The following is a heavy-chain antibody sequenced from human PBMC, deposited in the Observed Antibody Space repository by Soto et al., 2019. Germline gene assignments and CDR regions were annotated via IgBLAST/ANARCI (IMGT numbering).Heavy chain of an antibody. CDR3: TRLLSDGFDF. CDR2: IRSKANNYAT. V-gene: IGHV3-73*01. J-gene: IGHJ3*01. CDR1: GFTFRDFSGSA. Sequence: RRLSCAASGFTFRDFSGSAMHWVRQASGQGLEWVGRIRSKANNYATAYATSVKGRFTISRDDSKKTSYLQLNSLKTEDTAVYYCTRLLSDGFDFWGPGTMVTVSS.